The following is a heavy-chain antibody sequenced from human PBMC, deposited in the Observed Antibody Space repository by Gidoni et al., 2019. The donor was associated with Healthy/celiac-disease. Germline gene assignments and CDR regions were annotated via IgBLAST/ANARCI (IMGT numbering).Heavy chain of an antibody. V-gene: IGHV3-48*03. CDR2: ISSSGSTI. CDR1: GFTFSSYE. D-gene: IGHD1-26*01. CDR3: AREPLPSIVGATTVDY. J-gene: IGHJ4*02. Sequence: EVQLVESGGGLVQPGGSLRLSCAASGFTFSSYEMNWVRQAPGKGLEWVSYISSSGSTIYYADSVKGRFTISRDNAKNSLYLQMNSLRAEDTAVYYCAREPLPSIVGATTVDYWGQGTLVTVSS.